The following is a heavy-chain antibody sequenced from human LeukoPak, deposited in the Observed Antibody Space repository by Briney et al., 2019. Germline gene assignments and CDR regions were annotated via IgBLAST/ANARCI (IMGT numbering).Heavy chain of an antibody. Sequence: SETLSLTCAVYGESFSGFSWNWIRQPPGKGLEWIGEITHSGSTNYNPSLKSRVTISVDTSKNQFSLKLSSVTAADTAVYYCASRYGSGSYGFDFWGQGTLVTVSS. V-gene: IGHV4-34*01. D-gene: IGHD3-10*01. CDR1: GESFSGFS. CDR3: ASRYGSGSYGFDF. J-gene: IGHJ4*02. CDR2: ITHSGST.